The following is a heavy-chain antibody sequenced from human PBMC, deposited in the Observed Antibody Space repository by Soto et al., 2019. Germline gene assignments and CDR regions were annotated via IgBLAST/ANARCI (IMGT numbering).Heavy chain of an antibody. Sequence: QVHLQQSGPGLVKPSQTLSLTCAISGDSVSSNTAAWNWIRPSPSRGLEWLGRTYYGSNWRHYYAVSVKSPIPVNPDTSKSRFSLQLNSVTPVDTAVYYCASAVAGSGFARWGQGTLVTVS. CDR1: GDSVSSNTAA. CDR2: TYYGSNWRH. J-gene: IGHJ1*01. CDR3: ASAVAGSGFAR. D-gene: IGHD6-19*01. V-gene: IGHV6-1*01.